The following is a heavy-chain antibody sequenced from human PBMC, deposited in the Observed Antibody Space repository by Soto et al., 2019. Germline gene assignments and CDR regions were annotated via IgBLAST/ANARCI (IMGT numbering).Heavy chain of an antibody. Sequence: ASVKVSCKASGYTFTGYYMHWVRQAPGQGLEWMGWINPNSGGTNYAQKFQGWVTMTRDTSISTAYMELSRLRSDDTAVYYCARTATKEGEGYGMDVWGQGTTVTVSS. CDR2: INPNSGGT. CDR3: ARTATKEGEGYGMDV. J-gene: IGHJ6*02. V-gene: IGHV1-2*04. D-gene: IGHD2-21*01. CDR1: GYTFTGYY.